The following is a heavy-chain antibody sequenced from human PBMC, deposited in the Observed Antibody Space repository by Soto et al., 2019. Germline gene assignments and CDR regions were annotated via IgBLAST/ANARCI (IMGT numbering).Heavy chain of an antibody. Sequence: PSETLSLTCTVSGGSISSYYWSWIRQPPGKGLEWIGYIYYSGSTNYNPSLKSRVTISVDTSKNQFSLKLSSVTAADTAVYYCARRGLSSYHYYYYMDVWGKETTVTVSS. D-gene: IGHD3-10*01. V-gene: IGHV4-59*08. J-gene: IGHJ6*03. CDR1: GGSISSYY. CDR2: IYYSGST. CDR3: ARRGLSSYHYYYYMDV.